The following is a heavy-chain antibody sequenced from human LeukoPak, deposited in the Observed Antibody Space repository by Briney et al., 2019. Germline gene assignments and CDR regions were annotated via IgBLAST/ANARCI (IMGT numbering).Heavy chain of an antibody. V-gene: IGHV1-46*01. J-gene: IGHJ4*02. D-gene: IGHD2-2*01. CDR1: GYTFTSYY. CDR2: INPSGGST. CDR3: AGGGTDIVVVPATLRNYYFDY. Sequence: ASVKVSCKASGYTFTSYYMHWVRQAPGQGLEWMGIINPSGGSTSSAQKFQGRVTTTADKATSTAYMELSSLRSEDTAVYYCAGGGTDIVVVPATLRNYYFDYWGQGTLVTVSS.